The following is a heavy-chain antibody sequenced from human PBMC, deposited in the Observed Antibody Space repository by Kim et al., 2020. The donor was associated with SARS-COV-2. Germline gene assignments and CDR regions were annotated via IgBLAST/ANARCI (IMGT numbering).Heavy chain of an antibody. CDR1: GGTFSSYA. CDR2: IIPIFGTA. V-gene: IGHV1-69*13. Sequence: SVKVSCKASGGTFSSYAISWVRQAPGQGLEWMGGIIPIFGTANYAQKLQGRVTITADESTSTAYMELSSLRSEDTAVYYCARDSGGLRYFGIGYWGQGTLVTVSS. D-gene: IGHD3-9*01. CDR3: ARDSGGLRYFGIGY. J-gene: IGHJ4*02.